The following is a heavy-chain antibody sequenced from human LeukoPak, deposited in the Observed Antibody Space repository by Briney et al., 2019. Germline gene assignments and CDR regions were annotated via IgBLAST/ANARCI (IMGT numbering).Heavy chain of an antibody. CDR2: VSDDGGNK. V-gene: IGHV3-30-3*01. J-gene: IGHJ4*02. CDR1: GFAFSSRA. D-gene: IGHD6-13*01. Sequence: GGSLRLSCAASGFAFSSRAIHWVRQAPGKGREWVAVVSDDGGNKYYADAVKGRFTISRDNSKNTVSLQMNSLGAEDAAVYYCARGGHSSSWYMDDCWGQGTLVTVSS. CDR3: ARGGHSSSWYMDDC.